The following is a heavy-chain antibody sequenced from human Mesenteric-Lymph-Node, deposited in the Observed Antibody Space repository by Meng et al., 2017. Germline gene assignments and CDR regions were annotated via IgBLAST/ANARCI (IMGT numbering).Heavy chain of an antibody. J-gene: IGHJ4*02. CDR3: ARDWGDVRGGFDF. CDR2: TYYRSKYYN. V-gene: IGHV6-1*01. CDR1: GDSVSSNSAA. D-gene: IGHD3-10*02. Sequence: QGQMQTSRPGLGNPSPTLSLTCAISGDSVSSNSAAWNWIRQSPSRGLEWLGRTYYRSKYYNDYALSVKSRITINPDTSKNQFTLQLNSVTPEDTAIYYCARDWGDVRGGFDFWGQGTLVTVSS.